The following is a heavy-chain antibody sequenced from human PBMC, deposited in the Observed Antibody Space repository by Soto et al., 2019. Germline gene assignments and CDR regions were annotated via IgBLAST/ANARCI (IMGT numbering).Heavy chain of an antibody. V-gene: IGHV1-2*02. J-gene: IGHJ6*02. Sequence: QVQLVQSGAEVKKPGASVKVSCKASGYTFTGYYMHWVRQAPGQGLEWMGWINPNSGGTNYAQKFQGRVTMTRDTSISTAYMELSRLRSDDTAVYYCARSELELRYYYYGMDVWGQGTTVTVSS. CDR3: ARSELELRYYYYGMDV. CDR1: GYTFTGYY. D-gene: IGHD1-7*01. CDR2: INPNSGGT.